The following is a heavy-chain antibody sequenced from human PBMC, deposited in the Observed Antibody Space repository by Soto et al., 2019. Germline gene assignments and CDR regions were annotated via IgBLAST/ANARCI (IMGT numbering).Heavy chain of an antibody. V-gene: IGHV3-33*01. J-gene: IGHJ6*02. CDR1: GFTFSSYG. D-gene: IGHD6-13*01. Sequence: GGSLRLSCAASGFTFSSYGMHWVRQAPGKGLEWVAVIWYDGSNKYYADSVKGRFTISRDNSKNTLYLQMNSLRAEDTAVYYCARLAAAGGSHPGFGMDVWGQGTTVTVSS. CDR2: IWYDGSNK. CDR3: ARLAAAGGSHPGFGMDV.